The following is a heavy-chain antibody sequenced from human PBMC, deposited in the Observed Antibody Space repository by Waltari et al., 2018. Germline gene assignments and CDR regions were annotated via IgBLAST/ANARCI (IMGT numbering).Heavy chain of an antibody. D-gene: IGHD5-12*01. CDR3: ARGFGSATTSRFDP. CDR2: MDYSGRT. V-gene: IGHV4-39*07. Sequence: QLQLQESGPGLVKPPETLSLTCTVSGGPISSSSYYWGWVRQPPEKGLEWVASMDYSGRTYYNPSLKSRVTISVDTSKNQFSLEVRSVTAADTAVYYCARGFGSATTSRFDPWGQGIVVTVSS. J-gene: IGHJ5*02. CDR1: GGPISSSSYY.